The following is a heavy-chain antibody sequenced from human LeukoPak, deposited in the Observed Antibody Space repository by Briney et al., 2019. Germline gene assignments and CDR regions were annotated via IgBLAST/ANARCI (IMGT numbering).Heavy chain of an antibody. J-gene: IGHJ6*02. CDR1: GYTVTSYG. CDR2: ISAYKGNT. CDR3: ASPAYDSSGFTLLGHYYYGMDV. D-gene: IGHD3-22*01. V-gene: IGHV1-18*04. Sequence: ASVKVSCKASGYTVTSYGISWVRQAPGQGLEWMGWISAYKGNTNYAQNLQGRVTMTTDTSTSTAYMDLRNLRSDDTAVYYCASPAYDSSGFTLLGHYYYGMDVWGQGTTVTVSS.